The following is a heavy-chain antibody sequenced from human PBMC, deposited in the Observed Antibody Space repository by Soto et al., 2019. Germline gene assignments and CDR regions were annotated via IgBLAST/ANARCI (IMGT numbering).Heavy chain of an antibody. D-gene: IGHD5-12*01. CDR2: IYNSGNT. CDR1: GGSVSSGSSF. J-gene: IGHJ4*02. CDR3: AREGRVATFDY. Sequence: QVHLQESAPGLGNPSETRSLPCNVSGGSVSSGSSFWSWIRHPQGKGLKWIGYIYNSGNTKYNPSLKSRVTISAVTAKNEFSLKLSSVTAADTAVYYCAREGRVATFDYWGQGSLVTGSS. V-gene: IGHV4-61*01.